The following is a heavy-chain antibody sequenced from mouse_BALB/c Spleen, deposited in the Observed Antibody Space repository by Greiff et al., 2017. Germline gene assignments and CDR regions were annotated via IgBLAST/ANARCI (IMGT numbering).Heavy chain of an antibody. CDR2: IYPGGGYT. V-gene: IGHV1-63*02. CDR3: ARGWYHAMDY. D-gene: IGHD2-1*01. CDR1: GYTFTNYW. J-gene: IGHJ4*01. Sequence: QVQLKESGAELVRPGTSVKISCKASGYTFTNYWLGWVKQRPGHGLEWIGDIYPGGGYTNYNEKFKGKATLTADTSSSTAYMQLSSLTSEDSAVYFWARGWYHAMDYWGQGTSVTVSA.